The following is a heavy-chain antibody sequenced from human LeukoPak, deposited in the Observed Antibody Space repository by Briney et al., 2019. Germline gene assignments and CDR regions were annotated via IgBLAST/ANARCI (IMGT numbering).Heavy chain of an antibody. Sequence: AETLSLTCAVYGGTLRGYYWSWIRQPPGRGLEWIGEIHYTGGTNYKPSLKSRVTISGDPSKNQVTLRVSSVTAADTAVYYCARGVLGPYYFDLWGRGTLVTVSS. D-gene: IGHD7-27*01. CDR1: GGTLRGYY. CDR3: ARGVLGPYYFDL. V-gene: IGHV4-34*01. J-gene: IGHJ2*01. CDR2: IHYTGGT.